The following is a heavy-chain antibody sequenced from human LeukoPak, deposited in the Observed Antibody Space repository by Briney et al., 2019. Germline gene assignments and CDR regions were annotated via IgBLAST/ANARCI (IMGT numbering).Heavy chain of an antibody. CDR3: ARSDNPYTAAGTRIADY. J-gene: IGHJ4*02. CDR1: GYTFTSYG. Sequence: ASVKVSCKASGYTFTSYGISWGRQAPGQGLGWVGWISAYNGNTNYAQKLQGRVTITTDTSTSTAYMELRSLRSDDTAVYYCARSDNPYTAAGTRIADYWGQGTLVTVSS. CDR2: ISAYNGNT. D-gene: IGHD6-13*01. V-gene: IGHV1-18*01.